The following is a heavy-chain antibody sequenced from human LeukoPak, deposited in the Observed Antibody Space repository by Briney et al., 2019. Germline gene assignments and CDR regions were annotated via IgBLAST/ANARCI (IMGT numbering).Heavy chain of an antibody. J-gene: IGHJ6*03. CDR3: ARDPYSGSYGNEYYYYMDV. V-gene: IGHV3-48*03. Sequence: GGSLRLSCAASGFIFNSYEMNWVRQAPGKGLEWVAFISGSGNSIYYADSMKGRFTISRDNARNSLSLQMNSLRAEDTAVYYCARDPYSGSYGNEYYYYMDVWGKGTTVTISS. CDR1: GFIFNSYE. D-gene: IGHD1-26*01. CDR2: ISGSGNSI.